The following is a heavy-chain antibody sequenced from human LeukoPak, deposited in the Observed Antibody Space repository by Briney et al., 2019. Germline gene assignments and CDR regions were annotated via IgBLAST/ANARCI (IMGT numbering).Heavy chain of an antibody. CDR1: GYTFTGYY. CDR2: INPNSGGT. CDR3: ASQYATHRYYYYGMDV. V-gene: IGHV1-2*02. D-gene: IGHD2-8*01. Sequence: ASVKVSCKASGYTFTGYYMHWVRQAPGQGLEWMGWINPNSGGTNYAQKFQGRVTMTRDTSISTAYMELSRLRSDDTAVYYCASQYATHRYYYYGMDVWGQGTTVTVSS. J-gene: IGHJ6*02.